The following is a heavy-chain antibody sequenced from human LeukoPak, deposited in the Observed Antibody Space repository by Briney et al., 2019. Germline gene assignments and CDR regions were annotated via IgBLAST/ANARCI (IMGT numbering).Heavy chain of an antibody. CDR1: GGSFSGYY. Sequence: SETLSLTCAVYGGSFSGYYWSWIRQPPGKGPEWSGEINNIGSTNYNTPLKSRVTISVDTSTDQFSLKLSSVTAADTAGYYCARGGPPGYCSGGSCSLLGEYYFDYWGQGTLVTVSS. V-gene: IGHV4-34*01. J-gene: IGHJ4*02. D-gene: IGHD2-15*01. CDR2: INNIGST. CDR3: ARGGPPGYCSGGSCSLLGEYYFDY.